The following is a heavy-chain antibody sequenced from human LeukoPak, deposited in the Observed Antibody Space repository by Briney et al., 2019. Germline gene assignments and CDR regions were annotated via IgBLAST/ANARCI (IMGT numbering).Heavy chain of an antibody. V-gene: IGHV4-4*02. CDR2: ISLIGRT. CDR1: GGSISSINW. Sequence: PSETLSLTCGVSGGSISSINWWSWVRQVPGQGLEWIGEISLIGRTNYNPSLNCRLTLSLDESRNQVSLNLTSVTAADTAIYYCSGESGPFCPFGYWGQGTLVVVPS. CDR3: SGESGPFCPFGY. J-gene: IGHJ4*02. D-gene: IGHD1-26*01.